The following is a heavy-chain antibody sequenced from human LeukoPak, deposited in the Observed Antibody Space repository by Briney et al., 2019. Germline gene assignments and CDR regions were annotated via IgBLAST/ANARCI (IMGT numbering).Heavy chain of an antibody. CDR3: ALDYSGSGSYYRDY. Sequence: GGSLRLSCAASGITVSSNFMYWVRQAPGKGLQCVSVLFTGNSAYYADSVKGRFTISRDNSNKTLYLQMDSLRVEDTGVDYCALDYSGSGSYYRDYWGQGILVTVSS. CDR1: GITVSSNF. J-gene: IGHJ4*02. V-gene: IGHV3-66*01. CDR2: LFTGNSA. D-gene: IGHD3-10*01.